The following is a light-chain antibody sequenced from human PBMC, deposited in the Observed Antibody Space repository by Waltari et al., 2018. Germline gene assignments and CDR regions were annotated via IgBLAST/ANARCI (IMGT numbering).Light chain of an antibody. CDR1: SSAVGNYNL. J-gene: IGLJ3*02. Sequence: QSALTQPASVSGSPGQSITISCTGTSSAVGNYNLVPWYQQYPGKAPKVMIHDDNRRPSGVSDRFSGSKSGNTASLTISGVQAEDEADYYCCSYAGSYTWVFGGGTKLTVL. CDR3: CSYAGSYTWV. CDR2: DDN. V-gene: IGLV2-23*01.